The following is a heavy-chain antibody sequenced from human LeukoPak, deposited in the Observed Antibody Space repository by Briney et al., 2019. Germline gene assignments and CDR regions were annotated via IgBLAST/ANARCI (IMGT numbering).Heavy chain of an antibody. CDR2: IKQDGSEK. V-gene: IGHV3-7*01. J-gene: IGHJ3*02. Sequence: GGSLRLSCEASGFTFSSYWMSWVRQAPGKGLEWVANIKQDGSEKYYVDFVKGRFTISRDNAKNSLYLQMNSLRAEDTAVYYCARRALGTWAFDIWGQGTMVTVSS. CDR1: GFTFSSYW. CDR3: ARRALGTWAFDI. D-gene: IGHD7-27*01.